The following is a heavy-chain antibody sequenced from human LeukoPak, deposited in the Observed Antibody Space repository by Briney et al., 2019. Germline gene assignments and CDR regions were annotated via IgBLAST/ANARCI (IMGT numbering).Heavy chain of an antibody. V-gene: IGHV4-59*01. J-gene: IGHJ4*02. CDR1: GGSISSYY. D-gene: IGHD6-13*01. CDR3: ARAPYSSSWYYFDY. Sequence: SETLSLTCTVSGGSISSYYWSWIRQPPGKGLEWIGYIYYSGSTNYNPSLKSRVTISVDTSKNQFSLKLSSVTAADTAVYYCARAPYSSSWYYFDYWGQGTLVTVSS. CDR2: IYYSGST.